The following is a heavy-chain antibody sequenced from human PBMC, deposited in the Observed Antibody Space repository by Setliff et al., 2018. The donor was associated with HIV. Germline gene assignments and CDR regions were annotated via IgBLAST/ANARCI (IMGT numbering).Heavy chain of an antibody. CDR1: GVSFNSYY. CDR3: TRGGPATGSRPFYFDY. Sequence: KSSETLSLTCAVYGVSFNSYYWNWIRQPPGKGLEWIGEIDHSGSTSYNPSLTSRVNISIDTSKNQFSLRLSSVTAADTAVYYCTRGGPATGSRPFYFDYWGQGTLVTVSS. V-gene: IGHV4-34*01. D-gene: IGHD6-13*01. J-gene: IGHJ4*02. CDR2: IDHSGST.